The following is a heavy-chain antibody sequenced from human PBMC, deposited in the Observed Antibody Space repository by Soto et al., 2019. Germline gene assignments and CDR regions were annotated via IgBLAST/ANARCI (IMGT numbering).Heavy chain of an antibody. V-gene: IGHV1-18*04. CDR3: AREAIVVVPAGKFFDYGMDV. Sequence: QVQLVQSGAEVKKPGASVKVSCKASGYTFTSYGISWVRQAPGQGLEWMGWISAYNGNTKYAQKLQGRVTMTTDTSTSTAYMELRSLRSDDTAVYYCAREAIVVVPAGKFFDYGMDVWGQGTTVTVSS. CDR2: ISAYNGNT. D-gene: IGHD2-2*01. J-gene: IGHJ6*02. CDR1: GYTFTSYG.